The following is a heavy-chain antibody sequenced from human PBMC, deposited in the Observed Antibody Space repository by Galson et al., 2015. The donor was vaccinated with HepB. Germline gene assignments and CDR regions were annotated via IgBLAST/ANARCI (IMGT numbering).Heavy chain of an antibody. CDR2: IYWDDDK. Sequence: PALVKPTQTLTLTCTFSGFSLSTSGVGVGWIRQPPGKALEWLALIYWDDDKRYSPSLKSRLTITKDTSKNQVVLTMTNMDPVDTATYYCAHAPSIVGATPIDYWGQGTLVTVSS. V-gene: IGHV2-5*02. J-gene: IGHJ4*02. CDR3: AHAPSIVGATPIDY. D-gene: IGHD1-26*01. CDR1: GFSLSTSGVG.